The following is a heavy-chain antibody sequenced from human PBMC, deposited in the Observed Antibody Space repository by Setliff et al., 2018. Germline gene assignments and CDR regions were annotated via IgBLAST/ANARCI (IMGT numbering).Heavy chain of an antibody. D-gene: IGHD2-21*02. V-gene: IGHV3-30-3*01. CDR3: ARVGQATVVTAIHGALDY. J-gene: IGHJ4*03. CDR2: SRYAENYQ. CDR1: GFTISYYA. Sequence: GGSLRLSCAASGFTISYYAIHWVRQAPGKGLEWVVVSRYAENYQYYADSVKGRFTISRDNSENTLYLQMNSLRAADTAVYHCARVGQATVVTAIHGALDYWGQGTLVTVSS.